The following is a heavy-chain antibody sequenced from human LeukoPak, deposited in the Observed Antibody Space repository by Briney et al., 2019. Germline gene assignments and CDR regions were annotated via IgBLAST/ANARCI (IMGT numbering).Heavy chain of an antibody. CDR1: GFTFSSYG. J-gene: IGHJ4*02. V-gene: IGHV3-23*01. Sequence: GGSLRLSCTASGFTFSSYGMTWVRQAPGKGLEWVSGTSGSGGSTYYEDSVKGRFTISRDNSKNTLYLQMSSLRAEDTAVYYCAKNSGGTCYSHLDYWGQGTLVTVSS. D-gene: IGHD2-15*01. CDR2: TSGSGGST. CDR3: AKNSGGTCYSHLDY.